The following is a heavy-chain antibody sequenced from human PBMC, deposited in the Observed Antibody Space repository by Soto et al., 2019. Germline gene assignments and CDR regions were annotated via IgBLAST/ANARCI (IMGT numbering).Heavy chain of an antibody. D-gene: IGHD3-10*01. J-gene: IGHJ6*02. V-gene: IGHV4-31*03. CDR2: IYYSGST. CDR3: ARNDGSGRYSYYYYCGMDV. CDR1: GGSISSGGYY. Sequence: SETLSLTCTVSGGSISSGGYYWSWIRQHPGKGLEWIGYIYYSGSTYYNPSLKSRVTISVDTSKNQFSLKLSSVTAADTAVYYCARNDGSGRYSYYYYCGMDVWGQGTTATVSS.